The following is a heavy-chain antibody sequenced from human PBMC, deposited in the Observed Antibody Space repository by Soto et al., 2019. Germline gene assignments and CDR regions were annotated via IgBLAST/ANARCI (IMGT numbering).Heavy chain of an antibody. D-gene: IGHD3-10*01. V-gene: IGHV3-74*01. CDR2: VFAGGTAT. CDR3: AKDGLRLLWFGDSYYYMDV. J-gene: IGHJ6*03. CDR1: GFTFSSYR. Sequence: GGSLRLSCAASGFTFSSYRMHWVRQAPGQGLVWLSRVFAGGTATYYADSVRGRFTISRDNAKNTLYLQMNSLRVEDTAVYYCAKDGLRLLWFGDSYYYMDVWGKGTTVT.